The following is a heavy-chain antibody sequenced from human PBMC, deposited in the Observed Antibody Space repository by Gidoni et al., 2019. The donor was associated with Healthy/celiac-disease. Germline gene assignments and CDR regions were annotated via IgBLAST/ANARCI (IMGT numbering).Heavy chain of an antibody. D-gene: IGHD3-10*01. J-gene: IGHJ3*02. Sequence: QVQLQESGPGLVMPSENLSLPCAVSGYSISSGYYWGWIRQPPGKGLEWIGSIYHSGSTYYNPSLKSRVTISVDTSKNQFSLKLSSVTAADTAVYYCARNSMVSDAFDIWGQGTMVTVSS. CDR3: ARNSMVSDAFDI. CDR2: IYHSGST. CDR1: GYSISSGYY. V-gene: IGHV4-38-2*01.